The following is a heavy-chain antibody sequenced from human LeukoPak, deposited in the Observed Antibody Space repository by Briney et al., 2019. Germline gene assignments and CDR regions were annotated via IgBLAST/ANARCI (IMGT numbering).Heavy chain of an antibody. J-gene: IGHJ5*02. Sequence: PSGTLSLTCTVSGGSISSYYWSWIRQPPGKGLEWIGYIYYSGSTNYNPSLKGRVTISVKTSKNQFSLKLSSVTAADTAVYYCARGAVAGTAPNWFDPWGQGTLVTVSS. CDR2: IYYSGST. D-gene: IGHD6-19*01. CDR3: ARGAVAGTAPNWFDP. V-gene: IGHV4-59*12. CDR1: GGSISSYY.